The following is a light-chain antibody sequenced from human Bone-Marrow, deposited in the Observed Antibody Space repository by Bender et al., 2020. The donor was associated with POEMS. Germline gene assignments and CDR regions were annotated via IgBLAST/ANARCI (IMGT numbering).Light chain of an antibody. CDR2: EDT. Sequence: QSALTQPASVSGSPGQSITIPCTGTSGDVGNYNLVSWYQQHPGKAPKLMIYEDTQRPSGVPNRFSGSKSGNTASLTISGLQAEDEADYYCCSYSATATVVFGGGTKVTVL. CDR3: CSYSATATVV. J-gene: IGLJ3*02. CDR1: SGDVGNYNL. V-gene: IGLV2-23*01.